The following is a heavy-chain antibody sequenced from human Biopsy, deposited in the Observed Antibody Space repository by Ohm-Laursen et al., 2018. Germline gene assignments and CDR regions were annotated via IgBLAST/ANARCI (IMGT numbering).Heavy chain of an antibody. D-gene: IGHD3-9*01. Sequence: GASVKVSCKAPGGTFSNYGVNWVRQAPGQGLEWLGGSIPILGTGNYAQKFQDRVTVAADTSTSTATMEPRSLRSDDTAVYYCATKLTGYFHHWGQGTLVIVSS. J-gene: IGHJ1*01. CDR3: ATKLTGYFHH. V-gene: IGHV1-69*06. CDR2: SIPILGTG. CDR1: GGTFSNYG.